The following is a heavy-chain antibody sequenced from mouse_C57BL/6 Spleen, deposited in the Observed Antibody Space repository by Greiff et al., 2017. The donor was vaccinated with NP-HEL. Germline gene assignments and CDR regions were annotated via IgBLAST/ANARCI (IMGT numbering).Heavy chain of an antibody. V-gene: IGHV1-69*01. CDR3: ARGGPRAWYFDV. D-gene: IGHD3-3*01. CDR1: GYTFTSYW. CDR2: IDPSDSYT. J-gene: IGHJ1*03. Sequence: QVQLQQPGAELVMPGASVKLSCKASGYTFTSYWMHWVKQRPGQGLEWIGEIDPSDSYTNYNQKFKGKSTLTVDKSSSTAYMQLSSLTSEDSAVYYCARGGPRAWYFDVWGTGTTVTVSS.